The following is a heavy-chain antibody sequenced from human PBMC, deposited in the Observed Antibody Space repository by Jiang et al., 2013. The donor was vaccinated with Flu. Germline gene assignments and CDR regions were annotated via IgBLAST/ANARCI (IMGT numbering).Heavy chain of an antibody. V-gene: IGHV3-33*01. CDR3: ARDRAVAGFFDY. CDR1: GFTFSSYG. D-gene: IGHD6-19*01. CDR2: IWYDGSNK. Sequence: VQLVESGGGVVQPGRSLRLSCAASGFTFSSYGMHWVRQAPGKGLEWVAVIWYDGSNKYYADSVKGRFTISRDNSKNTLYLQMNSLRAEDTAVYYCARDRAVAGFFDYWGQGTLVTVSS. J-gene: IGHJ4*02.